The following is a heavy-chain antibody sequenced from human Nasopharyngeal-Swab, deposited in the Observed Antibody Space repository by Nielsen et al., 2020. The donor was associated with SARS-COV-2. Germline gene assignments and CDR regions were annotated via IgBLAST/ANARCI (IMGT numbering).Heavy chain of an antibody. J-gene: IGHJ4*02. V-gene: IGHV3-21*01. Sequence: GESLKISCAAPGFTFSSYSMNWVRQAPGKGLEWVSSISSSSSYIYYADSVKGRFTISRDNAKNSLYLQMNSLRAEDTAVYYCASAYYDFWSGDEYYFDYWGQGTLVTVSS. CDR3: ASAYYDFWSGDEYYFDY. D-gene: IGHD3-3*01. CDR1: GFTFSSYS. CDR2: ISSSSSYI.